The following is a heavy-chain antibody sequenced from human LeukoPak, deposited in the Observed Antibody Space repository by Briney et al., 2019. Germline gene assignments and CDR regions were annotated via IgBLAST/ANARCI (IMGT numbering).Heavy chain of an antibody. CDR1: GYTFTSYD. J-gene: IGHJ4*02. D-gene: IGHD3-16*02. CDR2: MNPNSGNT. Sequence: GASVKVSCKASGYTFTSYDINWVRQATGQGLEWMGWMNPNSGNTGYAQKFQGRVTITADESTSTAYMELSSLRSEDTAVYYCARDLRDDYVWGSYPLDYWGQGTLVTVSS. CDR3: ARDLRDDYVWGSYPLDY. V-gene: IGHV1-8*03.